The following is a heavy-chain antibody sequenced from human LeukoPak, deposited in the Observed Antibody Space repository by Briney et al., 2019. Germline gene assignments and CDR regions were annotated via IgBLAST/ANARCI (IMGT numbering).Heavy chain of an antibody. CDR1: GFTVDSNY. D-gene: IGHD6-6*01. CDR3: ARDSSHYLGSSDY. J-gene: IGHJ4*02. CDR2: ISETGGVT. Sequence: GGSLRLSCAASGFTVDSNYLSWVRQAPGKGLEWVSVISETGGVTHYADSMKGRFTISRDNIKNTLNLQMNSLRAEDTAIYYCARDSSHYLGSSDYWGQGTLVTVSS. V-gene: IGHV3-53*01.